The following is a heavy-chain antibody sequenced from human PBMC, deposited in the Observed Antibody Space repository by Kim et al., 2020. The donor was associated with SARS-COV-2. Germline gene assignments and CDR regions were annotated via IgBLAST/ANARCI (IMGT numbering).Heavy chain of an antibody. CDR1: GFTFSSYA. D-gene: IGHD6-13*01. Sequence: GGSLRLSCAASGFTFSSYAMHWVRQAPGKGLEWVAVISYDGSNKYYADSVKGRFTISRDNSKNTLYLQMNSLRAEDTAVYYCARDLRYSSSWYFRYYGMDVWGQGTTVTVSS. CDR3: ARDLRYSSSWYFRYYGMDV. CDR2: ISYDGSNK. J-gene: IGHJ6*02. V-gene: IGHV3-30*04.